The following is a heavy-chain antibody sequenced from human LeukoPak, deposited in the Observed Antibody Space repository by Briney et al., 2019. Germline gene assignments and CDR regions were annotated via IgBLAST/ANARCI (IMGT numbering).Heavy chain of an antibody. J-gene: IGHJ3*02. V-gene: IGHV3-33*01. CDR2: IYYDGSNI. Sequence: MHWVRQAPXXXLXRVAVIYYDGSNIHYADSVKGRFTISRDNSKNTLYLQMNSLRAEDTAVYYCARDRSADDAFDIWGQGTMVTVSS. CDR3: ARDRSADDAFDI.